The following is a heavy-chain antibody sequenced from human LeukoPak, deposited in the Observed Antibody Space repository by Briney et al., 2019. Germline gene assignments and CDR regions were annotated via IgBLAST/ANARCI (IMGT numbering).Heavy chain of an antibody. CDR2: IRYDGSNK. D-gene: IGHD3-22*01. CDR3: ARSSNGYYYDSIGYSTFDY. CDR1: GFTFSSYG. J-gene: IGHJ4*02. V-gene: IGHV3-30*02. Sequence: PGGSLRLSCAASGFTFSSYGMHWVRQAPGKGLEWVAFIRYDGSNKYYADSVKGRFTISRDNSKNTLYLQMNSLRAEDTAVYYCARSSNGYYYDSIGYSTFDYWGQGTLVTVSS.